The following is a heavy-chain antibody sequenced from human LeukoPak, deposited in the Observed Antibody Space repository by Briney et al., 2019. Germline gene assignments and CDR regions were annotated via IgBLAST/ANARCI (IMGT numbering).Heavy chain of an antibody. CDR1: GFTFSSYG. J-gene: IGHJ3*02. V-gene: IGHV3-30*18. Sequence: PGGSLRLSCAASGFTFSSYGMHWVRQAPGKGLEWVAVISYDGSNKYYADSVKGRFTISRDNSKNTLYLQMNSLRAEDTAVYYCAKDQNPGEHAFDIWGQGTMVTVSS. CDR2: ISYDGSNK. CDR3: AKDQNPGEHAFDI.